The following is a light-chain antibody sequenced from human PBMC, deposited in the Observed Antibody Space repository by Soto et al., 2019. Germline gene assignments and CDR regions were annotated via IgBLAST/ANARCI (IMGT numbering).Light chain of an antibody. CDR1: TSNIGSNT. CDR3: QSFDISLTYV. V-gene: IGLV1-44*01. J-gene: IGLJ1*01. CDR2: NNN. Sequence: QSALTQPPSASGTPGQRVTISCSGGTSNIGSNTVNWYLHLPGTAPKLLIYNNNQLPSGVPDRFSGSKSGTSASLAISGLQSEDEADYYCQSFDISLTYVFGSGTKVTVL.